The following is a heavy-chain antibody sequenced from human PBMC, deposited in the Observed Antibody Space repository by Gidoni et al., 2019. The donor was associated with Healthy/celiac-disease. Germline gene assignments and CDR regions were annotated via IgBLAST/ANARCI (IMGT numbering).Heavy chain of an antibody. CDR2: IRSKAYGGTT. V-gene: IGHV3-49*03. J-gene: IGHJ4*02. CDR1: GFTFGDYA. Sequence: EVQLVESGGGLVQPGRYLRLSCTASGFTFGDYAMSWFRQAPGKGLEWVGFIRSKAYGGTTEYAASVKGRVTISRDDSKSIAYLQMNSLKTEDTAVYYCTRDRLYGDYDGDYWGQGTLVTVSS. D-gene: IGHD4-17*01. CDR3: TRDRLYGDYDGDY.